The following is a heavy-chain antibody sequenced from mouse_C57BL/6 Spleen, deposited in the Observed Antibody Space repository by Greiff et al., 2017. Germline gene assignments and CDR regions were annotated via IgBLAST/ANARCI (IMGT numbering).Heavy chain of an antibody. J-gene: IGHJ4*01. Sequence: QVQLKESGAELMKPGASVKLSCKATGYTFTGYWIEWVKQRPGHGLEWIGERLPGSGSTNYNEKFKGKATFTADPSSNTAYMQLSSLTTEDSAIYYCARPSTMVTTWGHYAMDYWGQGTSVTVSS. CDR2: RLPGSGST. V-gene: IGHV1-9*01. CDR1: GYTFTGYW. CDR3: ARPSTMVTTWGHYAMDY. D-gene: IGHD2-2*01.